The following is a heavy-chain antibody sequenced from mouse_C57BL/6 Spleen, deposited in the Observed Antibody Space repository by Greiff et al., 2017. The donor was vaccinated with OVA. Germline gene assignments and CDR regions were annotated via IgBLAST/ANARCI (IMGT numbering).Heavy chain of an antibody. CDR2: IDPEDGDT. CDR3: TYYYGSAWFAY. CDR1: GFNIKDYY. D-gene: IGHD1-1*01. Sequence: VQLQQSGAELVRPGASVKLSCTASGFNIKDYYMHWVKQRPEQGLEWIGRIDPEDGDTEYAPKFQGKATMTADTSSNTAYLPLSSLTSEDTAVYYCTYYYGSAWFAYWGQGTLVTVSA. J-gene: IGHJ3*01. V-gene: IGHV14-1*01.